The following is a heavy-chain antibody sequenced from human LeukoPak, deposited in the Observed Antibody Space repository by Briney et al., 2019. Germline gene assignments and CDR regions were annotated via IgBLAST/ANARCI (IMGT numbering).Heavy chain of an antibody. Sequence: PGGSLRLSCAASRFTFDDYAMHWVRQAPGKGLEWVSLISWDSGSTYYADSVKGRFTISRDNSKNSLYLQMNSLRAEDTALYYCAKGHALDQAYFDYWGQGTLVTVSS. J-gene: IGHJ4*02. V-gene: IGHV3-43D*03. CDR3: AKGHALDQAYFDY. CDR1: RFTFDDYA. D-gene: IGHD3/OR15-3a*01. CDR2: ISWDSGST.